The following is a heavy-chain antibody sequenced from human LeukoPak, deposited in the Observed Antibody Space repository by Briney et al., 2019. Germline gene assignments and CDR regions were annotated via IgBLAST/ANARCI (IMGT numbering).Heavy chain of an antibody. D-gene: IGHD3-22*01. CDR3: AKMYYYDSSGYYA. CDR1: GFTFSSYS. Sequence: GGSLRLSCAASGFTFSSYSMNWVRQAPGKGLEWVSAISGSGGSTYYADSVKGRFTISRDNSKNTLYLQMNSLRAEDTAVYYCAKMYYYDSSGYYAWGQGTLVTVSS. V-gene: IGHV3-23*01. CDR2: ISGSGGST. J-gene: IGHJ5*02.